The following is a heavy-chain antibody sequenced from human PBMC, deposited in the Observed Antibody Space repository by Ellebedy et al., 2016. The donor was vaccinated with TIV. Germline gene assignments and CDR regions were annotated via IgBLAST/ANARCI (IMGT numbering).Heavy chain of an antibody. CDR2: ISYDGSNK. Sequence: GGSLRLSCAASGFTFSSDAMHWVRQAPGKGLEWVAVISYDGSNKYYADSVKGRFTISRDHSKNTLYLQITPLRADDTAVYYCAINLPGGYYDYWGQGTLVTVSS. D-gene: IGHD3-22*01. V-gene: IGHV3-30-3*01. J-gene: IGHJ4*02. CDR3: AINLPGGYYDY. CDR1: GFTFSSDA.